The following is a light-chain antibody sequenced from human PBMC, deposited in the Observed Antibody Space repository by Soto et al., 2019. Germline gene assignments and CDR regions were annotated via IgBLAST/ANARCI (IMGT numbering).Light chain of an antibody. CDR2: DAS. J-gene: IGKJ2*01. CDR3: QQRSNWYT. CDR1: QSVSSN. V-gene: IGKV3-11*01. Sequence: EIVLTQSPATLSLSPGERATLSCRASQSVSSNLAWYQQKPGQAPRLHIYDASNRATGIPARFSGSGSGTDFTLTISSLEPEDFAVYYCQQRSNWYTFGQGTKLEIK.